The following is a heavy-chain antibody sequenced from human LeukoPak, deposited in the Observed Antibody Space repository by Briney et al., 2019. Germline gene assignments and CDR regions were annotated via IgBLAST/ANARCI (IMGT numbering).Heavy chain of an antibody. CDR2: ISSSGSTI. CDR3: SIVVVVAAGPRGFDP. Sequence: GSLRLSCAASGFTFSDYYMSWIRQAPGKGLEWVSYISSSGSTIYYADSVKGRFTISRGNAKNSLYLQMNSLRAEDTAVYYCSIVVVVAAGPRGFDPWGQGTLVTVSS. CDR1: GFTFSDYY. V-gene: IGHV3-11*04. D-gene: IGHD2-15*01. J-gene: IGHJ5*02.